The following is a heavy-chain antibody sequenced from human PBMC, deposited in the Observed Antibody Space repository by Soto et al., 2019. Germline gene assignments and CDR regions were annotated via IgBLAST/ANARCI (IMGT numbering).Heavy chain of an antibody. CDR2: ITAYNDNT. Sequence: QVQLVQSGAEVKKPGASVKVSCKASGYTFSSYVFTWVRQAPGQGLECMGWITAYNDNTNYAQSFQGRVTRTPGASTSTAYMGLRSLRSDDTAVYYCARVVVGLDEGVNWFDPWGQGTLVTVSS. CDR3: ARVVVGLDEGVNWFDP. V-gene: IGHV1-18*01. J-gene: IGHJ5*02. CDR1: GYTFSSYV. D-gene: IGHD2-15*01.